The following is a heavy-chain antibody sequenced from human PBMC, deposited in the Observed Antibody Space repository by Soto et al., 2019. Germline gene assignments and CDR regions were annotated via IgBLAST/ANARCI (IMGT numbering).Heavy chain of an antibody. CDR2: IIPIFGTA. J-gene: IGHJ6*02. CDR1: GGTFSSYA. Sequence: ASVKVSCKASGGTFSSYAISWVRQAPGQGLEWMGGIIPIFGTANYAQKFQGRVTITADESTSTAYMELSSLRSEDTAVYYCGGSGYDSPMYYYYGMDVWGQGTTVTVSS. V-gene: IGHV1-69*13. CDR3: GGSGYDSPMYYYYGMDV. D-gene: IGHD5-12*01.